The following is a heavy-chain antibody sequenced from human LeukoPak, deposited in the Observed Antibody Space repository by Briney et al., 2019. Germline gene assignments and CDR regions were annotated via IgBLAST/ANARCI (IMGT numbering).Heavy chain of an antibody. CDR2: ISSSSSYI. CDR1: GFTFSSYS. D-gene: IGHD3-22*01. V-gene: IGHV3-21*04. J-gene: IGHJ4*02. Sequence: GGSLRLSCAASGFTFSSYSMNWVRQAPGKGLEWVSSISSSSSYIYYADSVKGRFTISRDNAKNSLYLQMHSLRAEDTAVYYCARDRPNYYGSDGHYYRRDGDYWGRGTLVSVSS. CDR3: ARDRPNYYGSDGHYYRRDGDY.